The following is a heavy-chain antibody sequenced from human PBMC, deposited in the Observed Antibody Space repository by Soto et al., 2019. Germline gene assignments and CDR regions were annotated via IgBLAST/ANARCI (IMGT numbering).Heavy chain of an antibody. J-gene: IGHJ3*02. CDR3: ARPKGGPTPQIQDAFDI. V-gene: IGHV4-39*01. D-gene: IGHD3-16*01. Sequence: SETLSLTCTVSGGSISSSSYYWGWIRQPPGKGLEWIGSIYYSGSTYYNPSLKSRVTISVDTSKNQFSLKLSSVTAADTAVYYCARPKGGPTPQIQDAFDIWGQGTMVTVSS. CDR1: GGSISSSSYY. CDR2: IYYSGST.